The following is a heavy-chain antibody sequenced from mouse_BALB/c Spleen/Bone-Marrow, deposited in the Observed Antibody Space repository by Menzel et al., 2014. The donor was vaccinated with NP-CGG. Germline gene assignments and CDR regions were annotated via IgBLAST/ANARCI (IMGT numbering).Heavy chain of an antibody. CDR1: GYIIASYV. CDR3: ARGWTTVVFDY. J-gene: IGHJ2*01. V-gene: IGHV1-14*01. D-gene: IGHD1-1*01. CDR2: INHYNDDA. Sequence: VHVKQSGPELVKPGASVKMSCKASGYIIASYVMHWVKQKPGQGLEWIGYINHYNDDAKYIETFKGKATLTSDRSSTTAYMELSSLTSEDSAVYYCARGWTTVVFDYWGQGTTLTVSS.